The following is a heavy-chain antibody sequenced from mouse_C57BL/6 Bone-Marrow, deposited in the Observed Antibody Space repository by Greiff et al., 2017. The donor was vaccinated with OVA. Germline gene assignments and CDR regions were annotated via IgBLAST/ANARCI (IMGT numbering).Heavy chain of an antibody. V-gene: IGHV3-8*01. CDR2: ISYCGST. CDR3: ARDYYGSSHWYFDV. D-gene: IGHD1-1*01. CDR1: GYSITSDY. Sequence: EVKLMESGPGLAKPSQTLSLTCSVTGYSITSDYWNWIRKFPGNKLEYMGYISYCGSTYYNPSLKCRISITRDTSKNQYYLQLNSVTTEDTDTYYCARDYYGSSHWYFDVWGTETTVTVSS. J-gene: IGHJ1*03.